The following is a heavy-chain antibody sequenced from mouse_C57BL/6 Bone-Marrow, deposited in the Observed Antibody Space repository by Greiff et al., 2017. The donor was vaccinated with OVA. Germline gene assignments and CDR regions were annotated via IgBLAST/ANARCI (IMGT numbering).Heavy chain of an antibody. CDR3: ARDLLLRSYFDY. J-gene: IGHJ2*01. CDR2: IYPRSGST. V-gene: IGHV1-81*01. CDR1: GYTFTSYG. D-gene: IGHD1-1*01. Sequence: QVQLQQSGAELARPGASVKLSCKASGYTFTSYGISWVKQRTGQGLERIGEIYPRSGSTYYNEKFKGKATLTADKSSSTAYMELRSLPSEDAAVYFGARDLLLRSYFDYWGQGTTLTVSS.